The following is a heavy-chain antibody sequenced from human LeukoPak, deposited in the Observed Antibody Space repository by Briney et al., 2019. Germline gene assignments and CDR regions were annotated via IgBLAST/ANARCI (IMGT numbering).Heavy chain of an antibody. CDR3: ASEKYDSSGYYVGY. CDR2: INHSGST. V-gene: IGHV4-34*01. CDR1: GGSFSDYY. Sequence: SETLSLTCAVYGGSFSDYYWTWIRQPPGKGLEWIGEINHSGSTNYNPSLKSRVTISVDTSKKQFFLRLSSVTAADTAVYYCASEKYDSSGYYVGYWGQGALVTVSS. J-gene: IGHJ4*02. D-gene: IGHD3-22*01.